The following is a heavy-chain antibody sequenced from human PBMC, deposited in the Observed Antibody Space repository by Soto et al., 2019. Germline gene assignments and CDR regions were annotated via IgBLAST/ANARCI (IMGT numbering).Heavy chain of an antibody. V-gene: IGHV4-39*01. J-gene: IGHJ4*02. CDR3: ARLGGYVSVGYYYLWDS. Sequence: PSATLSLTCRVSDGSMNSDSSYWGWIRQPPGKGLEWIGVITHSGSTYHNLSLKGRVTMSVDASRNQFSLKLTSMTAADTAVYYCARLGGYVSVGYYYLWDSWGQGTLVTVSS. CDR1: DGSMNSDSSY. D-gene: IGHD3-22*01. CDR2: ITHSGST.